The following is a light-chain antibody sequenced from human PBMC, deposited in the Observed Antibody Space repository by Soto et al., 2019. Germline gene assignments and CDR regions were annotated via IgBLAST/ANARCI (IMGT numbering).Light chain of an antibody. Sequence: EIVMTQSPATLSLSSGERTTLSCRASQSVSSSLAWYQQKPGQAPRLLIYGASTRATGIPARFSGSGSGTEFTLTISSLQSEDFAVYYCQQYNNWLRTFGQGTRLEIK. CDR2: GAS. V-gene: IGKV3-15*01. J-gene: IGKJ5*01. CDR3: QQYNNWLRT. CDR1: QSVSSS.